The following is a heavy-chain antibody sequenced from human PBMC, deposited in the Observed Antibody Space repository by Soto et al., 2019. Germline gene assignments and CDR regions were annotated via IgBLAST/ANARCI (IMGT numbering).Heavy chain of an antibody. J-gene: IGHJ4*02. D-gene: IGHD2-15*01. CDR1: GGTFSSFS. CDR2: IIPILGLA. Sequence: QVQLGQSGAEVKKLGSSVKVSCKASGGTFSSFSSSWVRQAPGQRLEWLGRIIPILGLANYAQKFQGRVTITTDKSKSTVYVDLSSLRAEDTAVYYCASPMNCSGGSCYFSCFDYWGQGTLVTVSS. V-gene: IGHV1-69*02. CDR3: ASPMNCSGGSCYFSCFDY.